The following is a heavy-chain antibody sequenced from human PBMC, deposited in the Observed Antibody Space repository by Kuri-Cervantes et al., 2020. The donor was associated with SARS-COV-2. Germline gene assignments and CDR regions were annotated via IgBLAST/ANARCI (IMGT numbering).Heavy chain of an antibody. D-gene: IGHD1-14*01. CDR3: ARGRNLGDFDY. CDR2: IYYSGST. CDR1: GGSISSSSYY. J-gene: IGHJ4*02. Sequence: ESLKISCTVSGGSISSSSYYWGWIRQPPGKGLEWIGNIYYSGSTNYNPSLKSRVTLSLDTSKNQVSLRLSSVTAADTAVYYCARGRNLGDFDYWGQGTLVTVSS. V-gene: IGHV4-61*05.